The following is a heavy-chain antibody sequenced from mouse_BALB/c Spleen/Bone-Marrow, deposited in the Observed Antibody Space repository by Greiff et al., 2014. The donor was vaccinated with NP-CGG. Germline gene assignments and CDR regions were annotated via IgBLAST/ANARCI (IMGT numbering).Heavy chain of an antibody. CDR2: ISSGSSTI. J-gene: IGHJ2*01. CDR3: ARDVPLYDVGYFDY. CDR1: GFTFSSFG. D-gene: IGHD2-14*01. Sequence: EVQGVESGRGLVQPGGSRKLSCAASGFTFSSFGMHWVRQAPEKGLEWVAYISSGSSTIYYADTVKGRFTISRDNPKNTLFLQMTSLRSEDTAMYYCARDVPLYDVGYFDYWGQGTTLTVSS. V-gene: IGHV5-17*02.